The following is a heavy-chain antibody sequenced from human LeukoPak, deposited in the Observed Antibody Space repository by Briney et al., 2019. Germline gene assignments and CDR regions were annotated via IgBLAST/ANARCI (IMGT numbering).Heavy chain of an antibody. CDR2: ISYDGSNK. Sequence: QPGGSLRLSCAASGFTFSSYTMHWVRQAPGKGLEWVALISYDGSNKYYADSVKGRFTISRDNSKNTLYLQMNTLRAEDTAVYYCARVVDWNDAPVAFDIWGQGTMVTVSS. CDR1: GFTFSSYT. V-gene: IGHV3-30-3*01. J-gene: IGHJ3*02. D-gene: IGHD1-1*01. CDR3: ARVVDWNDAPVAFDI.